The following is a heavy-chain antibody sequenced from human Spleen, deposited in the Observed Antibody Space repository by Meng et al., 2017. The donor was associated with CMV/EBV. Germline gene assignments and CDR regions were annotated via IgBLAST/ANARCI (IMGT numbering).Heavy chain of an antibody. V-gene: IGHV3-48*04. CDR1: GFTFSSYS. Sequence: GESLKISCAASGFTFSSYSMNWVRQAPGKGLEWVSYISSSRGTIYYADSVKGRFTVSRESAKNSLYLQMNSLRAEDTAVYYCARAYQLLPDYWGQGTLVTVSS. CDR3: ARAYQLLPDY. CDR2: ISSSRGTI. D-gene: IGHD2-2*01. J-gene: IGHJ4*02.